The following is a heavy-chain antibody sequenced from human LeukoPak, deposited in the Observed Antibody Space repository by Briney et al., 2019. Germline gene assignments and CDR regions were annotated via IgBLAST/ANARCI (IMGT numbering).Heavy chain of an antibody. V-gene: IGHV3-23*01. CDR2: INYSGAGT. D-gene: IGHD5-12*01. Sequence: PGGSLRLSCAASGFSFSNYAMGWVRQAPGKGLEWVSGINYSGAGTYSAISVKGRFTISRDSSKNTLYLQMNSLRAEDTAIYYCAKGPIVAFDYWGQGTLVTVSS. J-gene: IGHJ4*02. CDR3: AKGPIVAFDY. CDR1: GFSFSNYA.